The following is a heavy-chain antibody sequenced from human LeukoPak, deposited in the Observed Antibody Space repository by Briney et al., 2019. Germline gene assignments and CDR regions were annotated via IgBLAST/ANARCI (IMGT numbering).Heavy chain of an antibody. V-gene: IGHV4-39*07. J-gene: IGHJ5*02. CDR2: IYYSGST. CDR3: ARHRYYYDSSGYYYQP. D-gene: IGHD3-22*01. CDR1: GGSISSYY. Sequence: SETLSLTCTVSGGSISSYYWGWIRQPPGKGLEWIGSIYYSGSTYYNPSLKSRVTISVDTSKNQFSLRLSSVTAADTAVYYCARHRYYYDSSGYYYQPWGQGTLVTVSS.